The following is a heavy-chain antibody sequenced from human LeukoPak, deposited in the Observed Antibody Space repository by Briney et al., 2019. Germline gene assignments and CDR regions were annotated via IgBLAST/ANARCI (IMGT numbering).Heavy chain of an antibody. CDR1: GITFSSFW. Sequence: PGGSLRLSCAASGITFSSFWMSWVRQAPGKGLEWVANIKQDGSEKYYVDSVKGRFTISRDNAKNSLYPQMNSLRAEDTAVYYCARPIVATNLDYWGQGTLVTVSS. CDR2: IKQDGSEK. J-gene: IGHJ4*02. V-gene: IGHV3-7*05. D-gene: IGHD5-12*01. CDR3: ARPIVATNLDY.